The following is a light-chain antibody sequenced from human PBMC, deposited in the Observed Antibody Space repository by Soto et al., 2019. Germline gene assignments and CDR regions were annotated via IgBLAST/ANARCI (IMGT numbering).Light chain of an antibody. CDR3: QQYGTTPQT. Sequence: EIVLTQSPRTLSLSPGERATLSCRASQSVFNNHIGWYQQKPGQAPRRLIFGASFRATGIPDRFSGSGSGTDFTLTISRLEPEDFVVYYCQQYGTTPQTFGQGAKVDI. V-gene: IGKV3-20*01. J-gene: IGKJ1*01. CDR1: QSVFNNH. CDR2: GAS.